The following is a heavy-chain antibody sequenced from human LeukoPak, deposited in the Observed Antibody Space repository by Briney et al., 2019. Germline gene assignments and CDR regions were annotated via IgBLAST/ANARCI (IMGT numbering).Heavy chain of an antibody. CDR3: ARDNYCDYVFDY. V-gene: IGHV4-61*02. Sequence: SQTLSLTCTVSGGSISSGSYYWCWIRQPAGKGLEWIGRIDSSGSTNYNPSLKSLTTISVDTSKNQFSLKLSSVTAADTAVYYCARDNYCDYVFDYWGQGTLVTVSS. D-gene: IGHD4-17*01. CDR2: IDSSGST. CDR1: GGSISSGSYY. J-gene: IGHJ4*02.